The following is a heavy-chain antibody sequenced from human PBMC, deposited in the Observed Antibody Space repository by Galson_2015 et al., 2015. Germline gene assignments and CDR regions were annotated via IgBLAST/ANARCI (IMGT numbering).Heavy chain of an antibody. V-gene: IGHV2-70*12. D-gene: IGHD2-2*01. CDR3: AHSRYCSSTSCYIPHAFDI. J-gene: IGHJ3*02. CDR2: IDWDDDK. CDR1: GFSLSTSGMC. Sequence: PALVKPTQTLTLTCTFSGFSLSTSGMCVSWIRQPPGKALEWLALIDWDDDKYYSTSLKTRLTISKDTSKSQVVLTMTNMDPVDTATYYCAHSRYCSSTSCYIPHAFDIWRQGTMVTVSS.